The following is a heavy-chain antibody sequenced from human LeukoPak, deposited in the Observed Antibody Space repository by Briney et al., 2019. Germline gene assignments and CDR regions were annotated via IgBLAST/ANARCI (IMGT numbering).Heavy chain of an antibody. V-gene: IGHV1-69*06. D-gene: IGHD3-22*01. Sequence: SSVKVSCKASGGTFSSYAISWVRQAPGQGLEWMGGIIPIFGTANYAQKFQGRVTITADKSTSTAYMELSSLRSEDTAVYYCARSGYYDSSGYYYGDSEFDYWGQGTLVTVSS. J-gene: IGHJ4*02. CDR1: GGTFSSYA. CDR2: IIPIFGTA. CDR3: ARSGYYDSSGYYYGDSEFDY.